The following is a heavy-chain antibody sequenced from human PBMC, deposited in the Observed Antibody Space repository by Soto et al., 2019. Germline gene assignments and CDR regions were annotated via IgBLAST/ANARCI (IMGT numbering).Heavy chain of an antibody. CDR2: MNPNSGNT. CDR3: VRGVREANPYFQH. Sequence: ASVKVSCKASGYTFTSYDINWVRQATGQGLEWMGWMNPNSGNTGYAQKFQGRVTMTRNTSISTAYMELSSLRSEDTAVYYCVRGVREANPYFQHWGQGTLVTVSS. J-gene: IGHJ1*01. D-gene: IGHD3-22*01. V-gene: IGHV1-8*01. CDR1: GYTFTSYD.